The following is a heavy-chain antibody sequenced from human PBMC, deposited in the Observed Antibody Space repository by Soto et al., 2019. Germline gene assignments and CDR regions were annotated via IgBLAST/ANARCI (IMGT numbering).Heavy chain of an antibody. Sequence: PETLSLTCTVSGGSISSYYWSWIRQPAGKGLEWIGRIYTSGSTNYNPSLKSRVTMSVDTSKNQFSLKLSSVTAADTAVYYCARDRDYYDSSGYGPAWSGMDVWGQGTSVTVSS. V-gene: IGHV4-4*07. J-gene: IGHJ6*02. D-gene: IGHD3-22*01. CDR3: ARDRDYYDSSGYGPAWSGMDV. CDR1: GGSISSYY. CDR2: IYTSGST.